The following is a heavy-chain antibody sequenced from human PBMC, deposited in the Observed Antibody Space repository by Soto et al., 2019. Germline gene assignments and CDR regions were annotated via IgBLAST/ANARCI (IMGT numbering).Heavy chain of an antibody. D-gene: IGHD3-10*01. V-gene: IGHV3-30-3*01. Sequence: PGGSLRLSCAASGFTFSSYAMHWVRQAPGKGLEWVAVISYDGSNKYYADSAKGRFTISRDNSKNTLYLQMNSLRAEDTAVYYCARTYYYGSGGYEDYWGQGTLVTVSS. CDR3: ARTYYYGSGGYEDY. J-gene: IGHJ4*02. CDR1: GFTFSSYA. CDR2: ISYDGSNK.